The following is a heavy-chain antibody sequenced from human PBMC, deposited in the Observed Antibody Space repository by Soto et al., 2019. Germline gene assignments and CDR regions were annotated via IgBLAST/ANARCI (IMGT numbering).Heavy chain of an antibody. V-gene: IGHV3-9*01. CDR3: ASGFSSSRFYVDS. J-gene: IGHJ4*02. Sequence: EVQLVESGGGLVQPGTSLRLSCAASGFTFDDYVMHWVRQTPGKGLEWISSISWNSKTKDYADSVAGRFTISRDNAKNSLFLQMDSLRTDDTAFYFCASGFSSSRFYVDSWGPGTLVTVSS. D-gene: IGHD6-13*01. CDR1: GFTFDDYV. CDR2: ISWNSKTK.